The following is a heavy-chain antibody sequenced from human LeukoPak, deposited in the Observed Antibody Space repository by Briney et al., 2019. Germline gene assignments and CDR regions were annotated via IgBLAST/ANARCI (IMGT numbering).Heavy chain of an antibody. CDR2: ISADGGST. CDR1: GLNFDDFA. V-gene: IGHV3-43*02. CDR3: AKESGKFDY. Sequence: GGSLRLSCVASGLNFDDFAMHWVRQAPGKGLEWVSLISADGGSTFSADSVKGRFSISRDNSKNSLYLQMNSLRSEDTAMYYCAKESGKFDYWGQGTLVAVSS. J-gene: IGHJ4*02.